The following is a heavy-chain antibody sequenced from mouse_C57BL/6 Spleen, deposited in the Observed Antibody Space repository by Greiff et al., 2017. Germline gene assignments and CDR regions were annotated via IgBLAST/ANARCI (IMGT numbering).Heavy chain of an antibody. CDR3: ARGVTTVVEGWYFDV. J-gene: IGHJ1*03. D-gene: IGHD1-1*01. CDR1: GYTFTSYG. V-gene: IGHV1-81*01. Sequence: QVQLQQSGAELARPGASVKLSCKASGYTFTSYGISWVKQRTGQGLEWIGEIYPRSGNTYYNEKFKGKATLTADKSSSTAYMELRSLTSEDSAVYFCARGVTTVVEGWYFDVWGTGTTVTVSS. CDR2: IYPRSGNT.